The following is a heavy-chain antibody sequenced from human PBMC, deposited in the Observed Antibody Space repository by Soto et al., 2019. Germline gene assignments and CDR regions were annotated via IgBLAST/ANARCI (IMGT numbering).Heavy chain of an antibody. CDR1: GFTFSSYW. J-gene: IGHJ6*03. V-gene: IGHV3-7*01. Sequence: GGSLRLSCAASGFTFSSYWMSWVRQAPGKGLEWVANIKQDGSEKYYVDSVKGRFTISRDNAKNSLYLQMNSLRAEDTAVYYCARLGYCSSTSCYVYYYYYMDVWGKGTTVTVSS. CDR2: IKQDGSEK. D-gene: IGHD2-2*01. CDR3: ARLGYCSSTSCYVYYYYYMDV.